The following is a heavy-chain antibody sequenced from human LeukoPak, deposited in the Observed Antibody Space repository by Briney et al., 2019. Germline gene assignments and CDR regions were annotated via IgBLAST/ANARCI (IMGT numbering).Heavy chain of an antibody. CDR3: ARASRAEYSSSSGLDY. Sequence: GGSLRLSCAASGFTFSSYAMSWVRQAPGKGLEWVSGISVSGGSTYYADSVKGRFTVSRDNSKNTLYLQMNSLRAEDTAVYYCARASRAEYSSSSGLDYWGQGTLVTVSS. CDR2: ISVSGGST. D-gene: IGHD6-6*01. J-gene: IGHJ4*02. CDR1: GFTFSSYA. V-gene: IGHV3-23*01.